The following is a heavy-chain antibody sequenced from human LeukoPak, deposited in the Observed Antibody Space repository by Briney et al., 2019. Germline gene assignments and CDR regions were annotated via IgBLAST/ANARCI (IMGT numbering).Heavy chain of an antibody. Sequence: SSETLSLTCTVSGYSITSGYFWGWIRQPPGKGLELIGTIYHGGSSHPHPSLQSRVTISVDTSKNQFSLKLISMTAADTAVYYCARLPGDFWSAYYADSWGQGTLVTVSS. D-gene: IGHD3-3*01. CDR3: ARLPGDFWSAYYADS. V-gene: IGHV4-38-2*02. J-gene: IGHJ4*02. CDR1: GYSITSGYF. CDR2: IYHGGSS.